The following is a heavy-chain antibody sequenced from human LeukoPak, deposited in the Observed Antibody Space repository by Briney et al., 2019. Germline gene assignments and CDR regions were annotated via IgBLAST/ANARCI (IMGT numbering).Heavy chain of an antibody. CDR3: ARDRGGSYLYHAFDI. V-gene: IGHV4-39*07. D-gene: IGHD1-26*01. J-gene: IGHJ3*02. CDR2: IYYSGST. Sequence: PSETLSLTCNVSGGSMSNIYYWGWIRQPPGKGLEWIGSIYYSGSTNYNPSLKSRVTISVDTSKNQFSLKLSSVTAADTAVYYCARDRGGSYLYHAFDIWGQGTMVTVSS. CDR1: GGSMSNIYY.